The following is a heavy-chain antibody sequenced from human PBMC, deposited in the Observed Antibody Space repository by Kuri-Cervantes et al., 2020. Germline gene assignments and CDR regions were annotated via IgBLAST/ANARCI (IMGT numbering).Heavy chain of an antibody. CDR3: ARSRPTVTTQIDY. J-gene: IGHJ4*02. CDR1: GDSVSSNSTA. CDR2: TYYRLKWYN. V-gene: IGHV6-1*01. Sequence: SQTLSLTCAVSGDSVSSNSTAWNWIRQSPSRGLEWLGRTYYRLKWYNDYAVSVKSRITINPDTSKNQFSLQLNSVTPEDTAVYYCARSRPTVTTQIDYWGQGTLVTVSS. D-gene: IGHD4-17*01.